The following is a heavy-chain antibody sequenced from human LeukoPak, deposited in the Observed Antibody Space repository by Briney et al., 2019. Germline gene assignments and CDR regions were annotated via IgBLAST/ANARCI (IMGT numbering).Heavy chain of an antibody. CDR2: MNHSGST. J-gene: IGHJ5*02. CDR1: GGSFSGYY. CDR3: ERGRSPLNRNSWFDT. V-gene: IGHV4-34*01. D-gene: IGHD3-16*02. Sequence: SETLSLTCAVYGGSFSGYYWSWIRQPPGKGLEWIGEMNHSGSTNYNPSLKSRVTISVDTSKNQFSLKLSSVTAADTAVYYCERGRSPLNRNSWFDTWGQGTLVTVSP.